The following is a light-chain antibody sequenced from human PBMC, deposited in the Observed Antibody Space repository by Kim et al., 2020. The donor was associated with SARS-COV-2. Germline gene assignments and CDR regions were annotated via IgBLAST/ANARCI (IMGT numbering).Light chain of an antibody. Sequence: SYELTQPLSVSVALGQSARITCGGNNIGRKNVHWYQQKPGQAPVLVIYRDTDRPSGIPERFSGSNSGNTATLTISRAQAGDEADYYCQVWDSSTAVFGGGTQLTVL. CDR1: NIGRKN. J-gene: IGLJ3*02. V-gene: IGLV3-9*01. CDR2: RDT. CDR3: QVWDSSTAV.